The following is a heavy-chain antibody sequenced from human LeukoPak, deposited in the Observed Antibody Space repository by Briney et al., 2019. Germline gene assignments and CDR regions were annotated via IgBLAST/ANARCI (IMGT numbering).Heavy chain of an antibody. D-gene: IGHD3-3*01. CDR1: GGSFSGYY. Sequence: SETLSLTCAVYGGSFSGYYWSWIRQPPGKGLEWIGEINHCGSTNYNPSLKSRVTISVDTSKNQFSLKLSSVTAADTAVYYCARGRFLEWLLTGFNWFDPWGQGTLVTVSS. V-gene: IGHV4-34*01. J-gene: IGHJ5*02. CDR2: INHCGST. CDR3: ARGRFLEWLLTGFNWFDP.